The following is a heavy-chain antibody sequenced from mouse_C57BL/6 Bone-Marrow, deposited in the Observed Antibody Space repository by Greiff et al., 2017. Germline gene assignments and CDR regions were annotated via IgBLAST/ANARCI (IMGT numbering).Heavy chain of an antibody. CDR3: SEDTAVYYCASGTGYAMDY. CDR2: GQGLGWFG. D-gene: IGHD4-1*01. Sequence: VQLQESGPELARPWASVKISCPAFYTFSRRVHFAFRDTNSWMQWVKQRPGQGLGWFGAISPGNGGTCSNQKWKGKATLNADKSSRTVYMQRSSLTSEDTAVYYCASGTGYAMDYWGQGTSVTVSS. CDR1: YTFSRRVH. J-gene: IGHJ4*01. V-gene: IGHV1-87*01.